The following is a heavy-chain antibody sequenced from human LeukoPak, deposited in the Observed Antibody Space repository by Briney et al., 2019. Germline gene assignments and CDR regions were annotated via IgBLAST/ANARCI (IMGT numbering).Heavy chain of an antibody. CDR2: IGTAGDT. D-gene: IGHD3-16*01. CDR3: ASHVALPDAFDI. CDR1: GFTFSSYD. Sequence: PGGSLRLSCAASGFTFSSYDMHWVRQATGKGLEWVSAIGTAGDTYYPGSVKGRFTISRDNAKNSLYLQMNSLRAEDTAVYYCASHVALPDAFDIWGQGTMVTVSS. J-gene: IGHJ3*02. V-gene: IGHV3-13*01.